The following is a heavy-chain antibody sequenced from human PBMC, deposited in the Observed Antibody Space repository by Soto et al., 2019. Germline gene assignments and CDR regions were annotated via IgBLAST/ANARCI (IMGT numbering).Heavy chain of an antibody. D-gene: IGHD6-19*01. CDR1: GASISSGGYS. CDR3: ARLRSSGWHRLDY. CDR2: IYYSGST. V-gene: IGHV4-31*03. J-gene: IGHJ4*02. Sequence: QVQLQESGPGLVKPSQTLSLTCTVSGASISSGGYSWSWIRQPPGKGLEWIGYIYYSGSTYYNPSLKSRVTISVDTSKNQFSLKLSSVTAADTAVYYCARLRSSGWHRLDYWGQGTLVTVSS.